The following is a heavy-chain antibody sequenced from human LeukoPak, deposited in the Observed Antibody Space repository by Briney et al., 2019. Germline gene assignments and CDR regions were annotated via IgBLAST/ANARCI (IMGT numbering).Heavy chain of an antibody. Sequence: GASVKVSCKASGGTFSSYAISWVRQAPGQGLEWMGWINPNSGGTNYAQKFQGRVTMTRDTSISTAYMELSRLRSDDTAVYYCARVGGGNYDWFDPWGQGTLVTLSS. D-gene: IGHD4-11*01. V-gene: IGHV1-2*02. J-gene: IGHJ5*02. CDR1: GGTFSSYA. CDR3: ARVGGGNYDWFDP. CDR2: INPNSGGT.